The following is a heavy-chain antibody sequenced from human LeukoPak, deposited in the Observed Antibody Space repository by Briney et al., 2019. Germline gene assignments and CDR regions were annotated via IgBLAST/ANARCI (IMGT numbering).Heavy chain of an antibody. CDR3: AGLGRKVGGPIWSDP. CDR1: GFTFTRYG. Sequence: GGSLRLSCAASGFTFTRYGMVWVRQAPGKGLEWVSYISGSTSAVYYADSVRGRFTISRDNAKNSLYLQMNSLRVEDTAVYYCAGLGRKVGGPIWSDPGGQGPRVTV. V-gene: IGHV3-48*04. J-gene: IGHJ5*02. D-gene: IGHD6-19*01. CDR2: ISGSTSAV.